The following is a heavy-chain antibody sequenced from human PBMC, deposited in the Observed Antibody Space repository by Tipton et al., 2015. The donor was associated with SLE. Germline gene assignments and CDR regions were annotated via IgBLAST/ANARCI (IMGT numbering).Heavy chain of an antibody. V-gene: IGHV4-34*01. CDR2: INHSGST. CDR1: GGSFSGYY. CDR3: AIVPDY. D-gene: IGHD6-6*01. J-gene: IGHJ4*02. Sequence: TLSLTCAVYGGSFSGYYWSWIRQPPGKGLEWIGEINHSGSTNYNPSLKSRVTISVDTSKNQFSLKLSSVTAADTAVYYCAIVPDYWGQGTLVTVSS.